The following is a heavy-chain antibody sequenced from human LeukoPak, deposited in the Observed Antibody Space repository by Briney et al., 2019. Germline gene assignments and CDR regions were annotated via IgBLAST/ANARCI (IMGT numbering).Heavy chain of an antibody. CDR3: ARNYYDKYDF. CDR2: TNSDGSST. Sequence: PGGSLRLSCAASGFTFSSYWMHWVRQAPGKGLVWVSRTNSDGSSTSYADSVKGRFTISRDNANNTVYLQMNSLRAEDTAVYYCARNYYDKYDFWGQGTLVTVSS. V-gene: IGHV3-74*01. CDR1: GFTFSSYW. D-gene: IGHD3-22*01. J-gene: IGHJ4*02.